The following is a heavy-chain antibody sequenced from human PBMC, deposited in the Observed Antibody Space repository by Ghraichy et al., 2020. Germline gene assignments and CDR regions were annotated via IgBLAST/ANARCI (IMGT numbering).Heavy chain of an antibody. CDR2: IRDNGGST. J-gene: IGHJ2*01. V-gene: IGHV3-64D*06. Sequence: GGSLRLSCLASGFTFSSYGMQWVRQLPGKGRTYVSGIRDNGGSTYYQDSMKGRFTVSRDNSKSTLYLQMSSLRAEDTALYYCVKGDDSGTGWFFDLWGRGTLVTVSS. CDR1: GFTFSSYG. CDR3: VKGDDSGTGWFFDL. D-gene: IGHD6-25*01.